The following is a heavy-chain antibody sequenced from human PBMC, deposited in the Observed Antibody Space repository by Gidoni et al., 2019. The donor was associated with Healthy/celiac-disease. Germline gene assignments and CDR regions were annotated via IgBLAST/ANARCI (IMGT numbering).Heavy chain of an antibody. D-gene: IGHD2-21*02. CDR2: ISSSSSYR. V-gene: IGHV3-21*01. J-gene: IGHJ6*02. Sequence: EVQLVESGGGLVKPGGSLRLSCAASGFTFSIYSMTWVRQAPGKGLEWVSSISSSSSYRYYADSVKGRFTISRDNAKNSLYLQMNSLRAEDTAVYYCAREIRPYCGGDCYSSGGMDVWGQGTTVTVSS. CDR3: AREIRPYCGGDCYSSGGMDV. CDR1: GFTFSIYS.